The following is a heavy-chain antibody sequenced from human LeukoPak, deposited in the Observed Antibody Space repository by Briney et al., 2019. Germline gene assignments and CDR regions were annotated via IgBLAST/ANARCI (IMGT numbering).Heavy chain of an antibody. Sequence: GGSLRLSCAASGFTFSSYWMSWVRQAPGKGLEWVANIKQDGSEKYYVDSVKGRFTISRDNAKNSLYLQMNSLRAEDTAVYYCARGPFSGFSTALDYWGQGTLVTVSS. CDR3: ARGPFSGFSTALDY. V-gene: IGHV3-7*01. CDR2: IKQDGSEK. J-gene: IGHJ4*02. CDR1: GFTFSSYW. D-gene: IGHD5-18*01.